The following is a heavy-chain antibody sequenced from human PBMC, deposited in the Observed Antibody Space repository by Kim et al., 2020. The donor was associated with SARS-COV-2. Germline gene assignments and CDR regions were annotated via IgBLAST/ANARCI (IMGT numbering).Heavy chain of an antibody. Sequence: GESLKISCKGSGYSFTSYWISWVRQMPGKGLEWMGRIDPSDSYTNYSPSFQGHVTISADKSISTAYLQWSSLKASDTAMYYCARHDTHGYSGYEEGGYWFDPWGQGTLVTVSS. D-gene: IGHD5-12*01. V-gene: IGHV5-10-1*01. CDR1: GYSFTSYW. J-gene: IGHJ5*02. CDR2: IDPSDSYT. CDR3: ARHDTHGYSGYEEGGYWFDP.